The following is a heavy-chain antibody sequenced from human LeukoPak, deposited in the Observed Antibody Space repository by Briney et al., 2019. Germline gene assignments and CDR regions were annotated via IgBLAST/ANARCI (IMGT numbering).Heavy chain of an antibody. Sequence: ASVKVSCKASGYTFTGYYMHWVRQAPGQGLEWMGWINPNSGGTNYAQKFQGRVTMTRDTSVSTAYMELNRLRSDDTGVYYCARDTTMITYWFDPGGQGTLVTVS. V-gene: IGHV1-2*02. CDR2: INPNSGGT. J-gene: IGHJ5*02. CDR1: GYTFTGYY. D-gene: IGHD3-16*01. CDR3: ARDTTMITYWFDP.